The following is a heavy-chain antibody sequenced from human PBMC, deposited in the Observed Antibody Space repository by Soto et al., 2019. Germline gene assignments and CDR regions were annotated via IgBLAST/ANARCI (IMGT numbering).Heavy chain of an antibody. V-gene: IGHV1-3*05. Sequence: QVQLVQSGAEEKKPGASVKVSCKASGYTFTGYAMHWVRQAPGQRLECMGWINAGNGNTKYSQKFPGTVTITSDPSARAAYMELRSLSSADTAVYCCASAVAVAAAFDYWGQGTLVTVSS. D-gene: IGHD6-19*01. J-gene: IGHJ4*02. CDR1: GYTFTGYA. CDR3: ASAVAVAAAFDY. CDR2: INAGNGNT.